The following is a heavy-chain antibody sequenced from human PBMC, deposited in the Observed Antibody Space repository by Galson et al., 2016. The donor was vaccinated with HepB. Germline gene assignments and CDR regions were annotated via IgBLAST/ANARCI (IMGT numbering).Heavy chain of an antibody. V-gene: IGHV3-33*01. D-gene: IGHD4-17*01. J-gene: IGHJ6*03. CDR3: ARVGKDYGDYLLYYYYPMDV. CDR2: MSFDGKNK. CDR1: GFTSSGYG. Sequence: SLRLSCAASGFTSSGYGFHWVRQAPGKGLEWVAVMSFDGKNKYYADSVKGRFTISRDNSRNTLYLQMNSLRAEDTAVYYCARVGKDYGDYLLYYYYPMDVWGKGTTVTVSS.